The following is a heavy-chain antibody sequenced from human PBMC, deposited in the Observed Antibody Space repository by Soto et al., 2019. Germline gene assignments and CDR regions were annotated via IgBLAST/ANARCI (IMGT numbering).Heavy chain of an antibody. J-gene: IGHJ6*02. CDR3: ARDPNDSSAYHNHYYYGMDV. Sequence: VKVSCKASGYTLTIYVVHCVRQAPGQRLEWTGWINAGNGNTKYSEKFQGRVTITRDTSASTAYLELSSLRSEDTAVYYCARDPNDSSAYHNHYYYGMDVWGQGTTLTVYS. CDR1: GYTLTIYV. V-gene: IGHV1-3*01. CDR2: INAGNGNT. D-gene: IGHD3-22*01.